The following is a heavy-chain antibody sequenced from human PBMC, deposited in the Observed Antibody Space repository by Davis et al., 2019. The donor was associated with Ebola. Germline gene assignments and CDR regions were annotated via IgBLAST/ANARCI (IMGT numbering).Heavy chain of an antibody. J-gene: IGHJ6*02. CDR1: GFTFSSYS. CDR2: ISSSSTTK. V-gene: IGHV3-48*04. CDR3: LYGMDV. Sequence: PGGSLRLSCAASGFTFSSYSMNWVRQAPGRGLVWVSYISSSSTTKYYADSVKGRFTISRDNAKNSLYLQMNSLRAEDTAVYYCLYGMDVWGQGTTVTVSS.